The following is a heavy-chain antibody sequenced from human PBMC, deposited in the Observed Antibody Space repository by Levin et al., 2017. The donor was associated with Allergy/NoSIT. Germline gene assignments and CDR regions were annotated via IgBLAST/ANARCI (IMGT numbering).Heavy chain of an antibody. CDR1: GFTFSSYG. Sequence: GGSLRLSCAASGFTFSSYGMHWVRQAPGKGLEWVAVISDDGSSEFYIDSVKGRFTISRDNSKNRLYLQMDSLRAEDTALYYCVREIAEEGTWGQGTLVIVSS. CDR3: VREIAEEGT. V-gene: IGHV3-30*13. CDR2: ISDDGSSE. J-gene: IGHJ4*02. D-gene: IGHD1-1*01.